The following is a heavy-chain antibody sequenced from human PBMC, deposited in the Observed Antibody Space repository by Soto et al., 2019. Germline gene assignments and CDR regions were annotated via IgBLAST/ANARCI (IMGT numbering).Heavy chain of an antibody. CDR2: INHSGST. V-gene: IGHV4-34*01. D-gene: IGHD2-2*02. J-gene: IGHJ5*02. CDR3: ARFRPFCQLLYRPCWIDP. Sequence: SETLSLTCAVYGGSFSCYYWSWIRQPPGKGLEWIGEINHSGSTNYNPSLKSRVTISVDTSKNQFSLKLSSVTAADTAVYYCARFRPFCQLLYRPCWIDPWGQGTLVT. CDR1: GGSFSCYY.